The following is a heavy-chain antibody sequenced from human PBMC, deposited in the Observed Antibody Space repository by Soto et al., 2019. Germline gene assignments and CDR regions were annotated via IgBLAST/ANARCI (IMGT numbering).Heavy chain of an antibody. D-gene: IGHD3-22*01. CDR2: ISSSGSTI. CDR3: ARANQHSSGYYKPNSPFDY. V-gene: IGHV3-48*03. J-gene: IGHJ4*02. Sequence: PGGSLRLSCAASGFTFSSYEMNWVRQAPGKGLEWVSYISSSGSTIYYADSGKGRFTISRDNAKNSLYLQMNSLRAEDTAVYYCARANQHSSGYYKPNSPFDYWGQGTLVTVSS. CDR1: GFTFSSYE.